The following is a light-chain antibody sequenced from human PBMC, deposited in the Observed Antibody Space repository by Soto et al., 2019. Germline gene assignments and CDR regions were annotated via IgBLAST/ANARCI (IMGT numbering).Light chain of an antibody. CDR3: SSYTSSSAVV. V-gene: IGLV2-14*01. CDR2: GVS. CDR1: SSDVGGYKF. J-gene: IGLJ3*02. Sequence: QSALTQPASVSGSPGQSITISCTGTSSDVGGYKFVSWYQQHPGKAPKLMIYGVSNRPSGVSDRFSGSKSGNTASLTISGVPAEDEADYYCSSYTSSSAVVFGGGTKLTVL.